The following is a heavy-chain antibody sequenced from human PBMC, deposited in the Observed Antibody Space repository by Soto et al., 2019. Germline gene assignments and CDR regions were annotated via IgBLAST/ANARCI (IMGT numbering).Heavy chain of an antibody. D-gene: IGHD5-12*01. CDR2: LSWNSGSI. V-gene: IGHV3-9*01. CDR3: AKDSGFDWGAGYLDK. Sequence: EVQLVESGGGLVQPGRSLRLSCAASGFTFDDYAMHWVRQAPGKGLEWVSGLSWNSGSIVYADFVKGRFTISRDNDKNSLYLQMNSLRAEDTALYYCAKDSGFDWGAGYLDKWGQGTVVTVSS. J-gene: IGHJ4*02. CDR1: GFTFDDYA.